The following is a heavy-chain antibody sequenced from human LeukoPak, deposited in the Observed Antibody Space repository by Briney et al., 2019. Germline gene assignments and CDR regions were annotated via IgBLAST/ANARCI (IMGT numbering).Heavy chain of an antibody. J-gene: IGHJ5*02. Sequence: TGGSLRLSCAASGFTLTNFALTWVRQAPGKGLEWVGNIKQDGSEKYYVDSVKGRFTISRDNARNSLYLQMNSLRVEDTAVYYCTRDFAPWGQGTLVIVSS. CDR2: IKQDGSEK. CDR3: TRDFAP. CDR1: GFTLTNFA. V-gene: IGHV3-7*01. D-gene: IGHD3-3*01.